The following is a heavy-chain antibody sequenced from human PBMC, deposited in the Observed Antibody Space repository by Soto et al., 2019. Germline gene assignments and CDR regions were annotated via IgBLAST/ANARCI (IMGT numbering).Heavy chain of an antibody. Sequence: QVQLVQSGAEVKKPGASVKVSCKASGYTFTSYYMHWVRQAPGQGLEWMGIINPSGGSTSYAQKCQGRVTMTRDTSTSTVYMELSGLRSEDTAVYYCARPYYDILTGQNWFDPWGQGTLVTVSS. CDR2: INPSGGST. CDR1: GYTFTSYY. J-gene: IGHJ5*02. V-gene: IGHV1-46*01. CDR3: ARPYYDILTGQNWFDP. D-gene: IGHD3-9*01.